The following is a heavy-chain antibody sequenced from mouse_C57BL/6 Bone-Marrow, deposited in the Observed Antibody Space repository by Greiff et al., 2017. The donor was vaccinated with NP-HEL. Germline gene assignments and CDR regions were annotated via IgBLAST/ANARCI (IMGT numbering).Heavy chain of an antibody. D-gene: IGHD2-1*01. CDR2: INSDGGST. J-gene: IGHJ4*01. CDR1: EYEFPSHD. CDR3: AIYYGNGYYAMDY. Sequence: VHLVESGGGLVQPGESLKLSCESNEYEFPSHDMSWVRKTPEKRLELVAAINSDGGSTYYPDTMERRFIISRDNTKKTLYLQMSSLRSEDTALYYCAIYYGNGYYAMDYWGQGTSVTVSS. V-gene: IGHV5-2*01.